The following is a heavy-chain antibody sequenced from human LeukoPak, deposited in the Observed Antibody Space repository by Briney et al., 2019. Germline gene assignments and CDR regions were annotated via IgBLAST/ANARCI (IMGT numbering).Heavy chain of an antibody. CDR3: ARERQDTVIHSGAFDI. CDR1: GFTFSNYF. CDR2: IASDGSHT. V-gene: IGHV3-30-3*01. D-gene: IGHD2-21*02. J-gene: IGHJ3*02. Sequence: PGGSLRLSCAASGFTFSNYFMHWVRQAPGKGLEWVADIASDGSHTFYVESVKVRFTISRDNSKNTLYLQMNSLGPEDTAVYFCARERQDTVIHSGAFDIWGQGTMVTVSS.